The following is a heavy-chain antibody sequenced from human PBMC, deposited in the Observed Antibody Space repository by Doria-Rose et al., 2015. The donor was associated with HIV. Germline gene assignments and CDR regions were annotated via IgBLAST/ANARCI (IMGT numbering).Heavy chain of an antibody. CDR1: GYDFTAYS. V-gene: IGHV1-3*01. CDR2: INAGKAYT. CDR3: VSGSDKSGWGDY. Sequence: QVQLVQSGTEVKKSGASVTISCATSGYDFTAYSLHWVRLATGQGLEWLGRINAGKAYTKFSQKFQNRVTMTWDMPTATVKMELSSLTPEDTGVYYCVSGSDKSGWGDYWGQGTVVTVSS. D-gene: IGHD3-10*01. J-gene: IGHJ4*02.